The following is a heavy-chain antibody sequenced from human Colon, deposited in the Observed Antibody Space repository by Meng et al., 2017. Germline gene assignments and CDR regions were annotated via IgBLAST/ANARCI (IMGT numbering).Heavy chain of an antibody. D-gene: IGHD2-2*01. Sequence: QVHLQESGPGVVKASQTLSLTCTISGGSINSADYYWHWIRQSPGKGLEWLGYIHSSGNTYYTPSLKSRLTMSLDTSKNQFSLRLTSVTAADTAVYYCARNPVIPDARTFDFWGQGALVTVSS. CDR1: GGSINSADYY. CDR3: ARNPVIPDARTFDF. J-gene: IGHJ4*02. CDR2: IHSSGNT. V-gene: IGHV4-30-4*01.